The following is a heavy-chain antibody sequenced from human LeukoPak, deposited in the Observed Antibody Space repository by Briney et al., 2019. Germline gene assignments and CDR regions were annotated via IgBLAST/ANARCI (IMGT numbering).Heavy chain of an antibody. CDR2: ISYDGSNI. V-gene: IGHV3-30*04. CDR1: GFTFSSYA. Sequence: GGSLRLSCAASGFTFSSYAMHWVRQAPGKGLEWVAVISYDGSNIYYADSVKGRFTISRDNSKNTLYLQMNSLRAEDTAVYYCARVAYYYDSSGLDAFDIWGQGTMVTVSS. CDR3: ARVAYYYDSSGLDAFDI. J-gene: IGHJ3*02. D-gene: IGHD3-22*01.